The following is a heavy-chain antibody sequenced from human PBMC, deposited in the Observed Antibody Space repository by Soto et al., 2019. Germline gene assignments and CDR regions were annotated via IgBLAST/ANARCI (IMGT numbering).Heavy chain of an antibody. CDR3: ARHKAGHTSGYEQIDY. D-gene: IGHD5-12*01. V-gene: IGHV1-3*01. Sequence: ASVKVSCKASGYTFTSYAMHWVRQAPGQRLEWMGWINAGNGNTKYSQKFQGRVTITRDTSASTAYMELSSLRSEDTAVYYCARHKAGHTSGYEQIDYWGQGTLVTVSS. CDR2: INAGNGNT. CDR1: GYTFTSYA. J-gene: IGHJ4*02.